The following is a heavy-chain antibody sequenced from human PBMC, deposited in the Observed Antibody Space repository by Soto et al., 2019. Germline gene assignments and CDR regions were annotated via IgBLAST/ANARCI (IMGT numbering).Heavy chain of an antibody. CDR1: GYTLTELS. D-gene: IGHD3-3*01. V-gene: IGHV1-24*01. CDR3: ATVVSFRPSNYDFWSGYYSEFDP. Sequence: ASVKVSCKVSGYTLTELSMHWVRQAPGKGLEWMGGFDPEDGETIYAQKFQGRVTMTEDTSTDTAYMELSSLRSEDTAVYYCATVVSFRPSNYDFWSGYYSEFDPWGQGTLVTVSS. CDR2: FDPEDGET. J-gene: IGHJ5*02.